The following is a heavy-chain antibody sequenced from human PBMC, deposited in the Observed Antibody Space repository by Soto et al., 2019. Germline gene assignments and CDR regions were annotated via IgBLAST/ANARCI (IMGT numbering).Heavy chain of an antibody. J-gene: IGHJ6*02. CDR3: ARVADKYCSSTSCTRTYYGMDV. D-gene: IGHD2-2*01. CDR1: GGSISSSNW. CDR2: IYHSGST. V-gene: IGHV4-4*02. Sequence: SSETLSLTCAVSGGSISSSNWWSWVRQPPGKGLEWIGEIYHSGSTNYNPSLKSRVTISVDKSKNQFSLKLSSVTAADTAVYYCARVADKYCSSTSCTRTYYGMDVWGQGTTVTVSS.